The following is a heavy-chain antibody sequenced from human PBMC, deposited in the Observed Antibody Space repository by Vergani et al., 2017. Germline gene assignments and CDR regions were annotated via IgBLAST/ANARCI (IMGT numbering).Heavy chain of an antibody. V-gene: IGHV3-7*01. D-gene: IGHD6-13*01. CDR2: IKQDGSEK. CDR3: ARAELSEYSSSWFWDTNDLHWWY. J-gene: IGHJ4*02. CDR1: GFTFSSYW. Sequence: EVQLVESGGGLVQPGGSLRLSCAASGFTFSSYWMSWVRQAPGKGLEWVANIKQDGSEKDYVDSVKGRFTISRDNAKNSLYLQMNSLRAEDTAVYYCARAELSEYSSSWFWDTNDLHWWYWGQGTLVTVSS.